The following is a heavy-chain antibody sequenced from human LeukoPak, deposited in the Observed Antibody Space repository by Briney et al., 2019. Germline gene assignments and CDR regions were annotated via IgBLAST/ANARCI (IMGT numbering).Heavy chain of an antibody. CDR3: ARESHIVATTYFDY. CDR2: INPNSGGT. D-gene: IGHD5-12*01. Sequence: XAXGYTFTGYYMHWVRQAPGQGLEWMGWINPNSGGTNYAQKFQGWVTMTRDTSISTAYMELSRLRSDDTAVYYCARESHIVATTYFDYWGQGTLVTVSS. CDR1: GYTFTGYY. V-gene: IGHV1-2*04. J-gene: IGHJ4*02.